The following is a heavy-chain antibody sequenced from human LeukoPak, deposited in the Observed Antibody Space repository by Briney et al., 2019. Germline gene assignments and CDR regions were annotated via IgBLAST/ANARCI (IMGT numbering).Heavy chain of an antibody. J-gene: IGHJ4*02. Sequence: GRSLRLSCAASGFTFSSYAMHWVRQAPGKGLEWVAVISYDGSNKYYADSVKGRFTISRDNSKNTLYLQMNSLRSEDTAVYYCARPRTDGSSWIFYFDYWGQGTLITVSP. CDR3: ARPRTDGSSWIFYFDY. D-gene: IGHD6-13*01. CDR1: GFTFSSYA. CDR2: ISYDGSNK. V-gene: IGHV3-30-3*01.